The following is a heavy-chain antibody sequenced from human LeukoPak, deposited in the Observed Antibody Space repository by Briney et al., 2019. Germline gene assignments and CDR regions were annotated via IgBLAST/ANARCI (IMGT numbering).Heavy chain of an antibody. D-gene: IGHD6-19*01. Sequence: GGSLRLSCAASGFTFSSYEMNWVRQAPGKGLEWVSYISSSGSTIYYADSVKGRFTISRDNAKNSLYLQMNSLRAEDTAVYYCARDPGLVSIGAVAGYYFDYWGQGTLVTVSP. J-gene: IGHJ4*02. CDR3: ARDPGLVSIGAVAGYYFDY. CDR1: GFTFSSYE. V-gene: IGHV3-48*03. CDR2: ISSSGSTI.